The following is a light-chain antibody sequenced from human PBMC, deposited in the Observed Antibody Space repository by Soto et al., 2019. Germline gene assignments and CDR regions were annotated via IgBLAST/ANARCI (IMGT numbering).Light chain of an antibody. CDR3: SSYADNNNPYG. CDR1: RSDVGGYDY. J-gene: IGLJ1*01. Sequence: QSVLTQPPSASASPGQSVTISCTGTRSDVGGYDYVSWYQQHPGKAPKLMIYEVTKRPSGVPDRFSGSKSGNTASLTVSGLQADDEADYYCSSYADNNNPYGFGTGTKVTVL. CDR2: EVT. V-gene: IGLV2-8*01.